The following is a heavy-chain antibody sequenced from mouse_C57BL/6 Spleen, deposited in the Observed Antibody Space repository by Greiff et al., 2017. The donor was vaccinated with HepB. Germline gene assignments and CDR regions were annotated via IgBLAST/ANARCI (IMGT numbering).Heavy chain of an antibody. CDR1: GFNIKDDY. V-gene: IGHV14-4*01. CDR3: TTHYSDGSSSHYFDY. Sequence: EVQLQQSGAELVRPGASVKLSCTASGFNIKDDYMHWVKQRPEQGLEWIGWLDPENGDTESASKLQGKATITAETSSNTAYLQLSSRTSADTAVYYPTTHYSDGSSSHYFDYLGKGTTLTVSP. CDR2: LDPENGDT. J-gene: IGHJ2*01. D-gene: IGHD1-1*01.